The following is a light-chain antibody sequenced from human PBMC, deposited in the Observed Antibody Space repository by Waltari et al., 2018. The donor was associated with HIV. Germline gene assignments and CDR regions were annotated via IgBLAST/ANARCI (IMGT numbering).Light chain of an antibody. J-gene: IGKJ2*01. CDR2: DAS. Sequence: EIRLTQSPVILSVSPGGRATLSCRASQNIKTDLAWYQQKPGQSPRLLIYDASTRTTGTPDRFSGSGSGTDFTLTISSVHSEDFAVYYCHQYDKWPTYTFGQGTKVDMK. CDR3: HQYDKWPTYT. CDR1: QNIKTD. V-gene: IGKV3-15*01.